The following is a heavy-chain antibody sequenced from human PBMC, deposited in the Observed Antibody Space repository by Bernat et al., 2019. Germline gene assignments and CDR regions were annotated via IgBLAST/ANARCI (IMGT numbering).Heavy chain of an antibody. CDR1: GYTFTSYY. D-gene: IGHD3-22*01. J-gene: IGHJ5*02. CDR2: INPSGGST. Sequence: QVQLVQSGAEVKKPGASVKVSCKASGYTFTSYYMHWVRQAPGQGLEWMGIINPSGGSTSYAQKFQGRVTMTRDTSTSTVYMELSSLRSEDTAVYYCARDGYYSDSSGYYYGAWFDPWGQGPLVTVSS. V-gene: IGHV1-46*03. CDR3: ARDGYYSDSSGYYYGAWFDP.